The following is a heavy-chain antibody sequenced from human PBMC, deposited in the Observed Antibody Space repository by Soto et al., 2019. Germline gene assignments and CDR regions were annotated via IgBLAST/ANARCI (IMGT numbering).Heavy chain of an antibody. CDR1: GYSVTSYA. J-gene: IGHJ5*02. D-gene: IGHD3-3*01. V-gene: IGHV1-3*01. CDR2: INPDNGNT. CDR3: TSALFVITSFGVLQPFDP. Sequence: QVQLVQSGAEVKRPGASVKVSCKASGYSVTSYAIHWVRQAPGQRLEWMGWINPDNGNTKYSQTFQGRVTLLRDTTAPTVQRRLSSLTSEDTAVDSCTSALFVITSFGVLQPFDPWGQRTLVTVSP.